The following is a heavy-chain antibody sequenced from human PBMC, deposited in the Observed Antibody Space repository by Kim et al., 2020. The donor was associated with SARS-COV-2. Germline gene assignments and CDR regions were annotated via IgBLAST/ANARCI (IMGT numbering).Heavy chain of an antibody. D-gene: IGHD4-4*01. Sequence: ASVKVSCKASGYSFSDYDINWVRQGPGQGIEWMGWISPYNGNTNYAQKFQDRVIMTTDTSTSTGYMEPRSLRSDDTAVYYCVKTPPYSNTWYFDYWGQGTLVTVHS. CDR2: ISPYNGNT. J-gene: IGHJ4*02. CDR1: GYSFSDYD. V-gene: IGHV1-18*01. CDR3: VKTPPYSNTWYFDY.